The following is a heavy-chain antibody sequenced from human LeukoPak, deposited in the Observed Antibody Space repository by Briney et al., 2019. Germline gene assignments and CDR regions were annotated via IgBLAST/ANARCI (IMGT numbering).Heavy chain of an antibody. CDR3: AKPGKKNVLWHAFDI. V-gene: IGHV3-23*01. CDR1: GFTFSNYV. D-gene: IGHD3-16*01. Sequence: PGGSLRLSCTASGFTFSNYVIHWVRQAPGKGLEWVSAISGSGGSTYYADSVKGRFTISRDNSKNTLYLQMNSLRAEDTAVYYCAKPGKKNVLWHAFDIWGQGTLVTVSS. CDR2: ISGSGGST. J-gene: IGHJ3*02.